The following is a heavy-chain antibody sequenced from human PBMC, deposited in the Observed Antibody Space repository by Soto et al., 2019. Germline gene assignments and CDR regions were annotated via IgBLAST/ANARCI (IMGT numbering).Heavy chain of an antibody. J-gene: IGHJ4*02. D-gene: IGHD1-26*01. Sequence: NPSETLSLTCTVSGGSISSYYWTWIRQPPGKGLEWIGYIYYSGSTNYDPSLKSRVTISVDTSKDQFSLKLSSVTAADTAVYYCARGTSGSPRSTLDYWGQGTLVTVSS. V-gene: IGHV4-59*01. CDR3: ARGTSGSPRSTLDY. CDR2: IYYSGST. CDR1: GGSISSYY.